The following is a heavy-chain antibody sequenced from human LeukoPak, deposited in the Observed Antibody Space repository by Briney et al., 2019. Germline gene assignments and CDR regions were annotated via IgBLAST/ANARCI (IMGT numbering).Heavy chain of an antibody. CDR2: IYTSGST. V-gene: IGHV4-4*07. CDR3: ASGDCTTTSCYDDGFDI. J-gene: IGHJ3*02. Sequence: PSETLSLTCTVSGGSISSYYWSWIRQPAGKRLEWLGRIYTSGSTNYNPSLKSRVTMSVDTSKNQFSLKLSSVTAADTAVYYCASGDCTTTSCYDDGFDIWGQGTMVTVSS. D-gene: IGHD2-2*01. CDR1: GGSISSYY.